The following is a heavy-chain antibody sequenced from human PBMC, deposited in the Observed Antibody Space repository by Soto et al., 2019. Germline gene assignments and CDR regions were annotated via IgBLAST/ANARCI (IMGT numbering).Heavy chain of an antibody. D-gene: IGHD2-21*01. J-gene: IGHJ4*02. CDR1: GFIFRSYS. CDR2: ITSSSAYI. V-gene: IGHV3-21*06. Sequence: PGGSLRLSSAASGFIFRSYSMAWVRHAPGKGLEWLSYITSSSAYIYYADSVRARFTISRDNAQNSVYLHVNNLRAEDTAVYYCTRDIHRTNFDLWGQGTLVTVS. CDR3: TRDIHRTNFDL.